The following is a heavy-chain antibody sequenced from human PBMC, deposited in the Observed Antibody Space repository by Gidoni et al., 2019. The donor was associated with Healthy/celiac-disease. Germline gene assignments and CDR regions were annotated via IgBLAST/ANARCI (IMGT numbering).Heavy chain of an antibody. J-gene: IGHJ4*02. D-gene: IGHD1-20*01. Sequence: EVQLLASGGGVVQPGGSLRLACAASGFTFSSYAMSWVRQAPGKGLGWVSAISGSGGSTYYADSVKGRFTISRDNSKNTLYLQMNSLRAEDTAVYYCAKRSSITGSGFDYWGQGPLVTVSS. CDR1: GFTFSSYA. CDR2: ISGSGGST. V-gene: IGHV3-23*01. CDR3: AKRSSITGSGFDY.